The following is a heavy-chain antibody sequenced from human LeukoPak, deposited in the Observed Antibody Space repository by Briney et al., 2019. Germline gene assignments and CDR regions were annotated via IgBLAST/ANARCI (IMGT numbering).Heavy chain of an antibody. D-gene: IGHD5-18*01. J-gene: IGHJ4*02. Sequence: PGGSLRLSCAASGFTLSIYTMNWVRQAPGKGLEWVSYMRTSGSISYADSVKGRFTISRDNAKNSLYLQMNSLRDEDTAVYYCARMIDYNYCYAFDYWGQGTLVTVSS. V-gene: IGHV3-48*02. CDR2: MRTSGSI. CDR3: ARMIDYNYCYAFDY. CDR1: GFTLSIYT.